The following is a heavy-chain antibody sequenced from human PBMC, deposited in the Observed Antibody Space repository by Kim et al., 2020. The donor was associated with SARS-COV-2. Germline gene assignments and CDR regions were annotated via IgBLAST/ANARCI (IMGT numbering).Heavy chain of an antibody. D-gene: IGHD3-22*01. J-gene: IGHJ4*02. Sequence: NPSLTSRVTISVDTSKNQFSLKLSSVTAADTAVYYCAREGDSSGYYSFDYWGQGTLVTVSS. V-gene: IGHV4-30-2*04. CDR3: AREGDSSGYYSFDY.